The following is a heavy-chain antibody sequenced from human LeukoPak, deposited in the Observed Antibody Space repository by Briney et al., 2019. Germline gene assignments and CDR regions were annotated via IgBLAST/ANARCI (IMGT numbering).Heavy chain of an antibody. CDR1: GFTFSSYS. J-gene: IGHJ6*03. D-gene: IGHD2-21*02. Sequence: PGGSLRLSCAASGFTFSSYSMNWVRQAPGKGLEWVSSISSSSSYIYYADSVRGRFTISRDNAKNSLYLQMNSLRAEDTAVYYCARDAYYVVVTAIEALYYYYYMDVWGKGTTVTVSS. V-gene: IGHV3-21*01. CDR2: ISSSSSYI. CDR3: ARDAYYVVVTAIEALYYYYYMDV.